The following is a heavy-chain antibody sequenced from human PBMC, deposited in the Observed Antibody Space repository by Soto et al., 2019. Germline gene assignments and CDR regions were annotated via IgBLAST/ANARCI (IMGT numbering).Heavy chain of an antibody. CDR2: ISGSGDDT. CDR1: GFTFSTYA. J-gene: IGHJ4*02. Sequence: PGGSLRLSCAASGFTFSTYAMTWVRQAPGKGLEWVSAISGSGDDTYYADSVKGRSTISRDNSKNTLYLEMRSLRADDTAVYYCVKEIRISRVVVLDYWGQGTLVTVSS. D-gene: IGHD3-3*01. V-gene: IGHV3-23*01. CDR3: VKEIRISRVVVLDY.